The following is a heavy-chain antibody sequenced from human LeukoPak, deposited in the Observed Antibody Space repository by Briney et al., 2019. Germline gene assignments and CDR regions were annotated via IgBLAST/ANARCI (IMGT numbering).Heavy chain of an antibody. D-gene: IGHD1-26*01. J-gene: IGHJ4*02. Sequence: SGTLSLTCDVSGGSISATNWWTWVRQPPGGGLEWIGEVHLNGRSHYSPSLESRVTMSADMSENHISLHLTSVTAADTAVYYCARVARGSYYFDYWGQGTLVTVSS. V-gene: IGHV4-4*02. CDR2: VHLNGRS. CDR3: ARVARGSYYFDY. CDR1: GGSISATNW.